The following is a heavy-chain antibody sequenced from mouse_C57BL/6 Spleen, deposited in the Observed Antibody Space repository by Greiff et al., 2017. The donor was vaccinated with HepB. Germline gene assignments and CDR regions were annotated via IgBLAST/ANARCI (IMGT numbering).Heavy chain of an antibody. J-gene: IGHJ4*01. CDR2: ISSGSSTI. V-gene: IGHV5-17*01. Sequence: DVHLVESGGGLVKPGGSLKLSCAASGFTFSDYGMHWVRQAPEKGLEWVAYISSGSSTIYYADTVKGRFTISRDNAKNTLFLQMTSLRSEDTAMYYCARAPPARAMDYWGQGTSVTVSS. CDR1: GFTFSDYG. D-gene: IGHD1-2*01. CDR3: ARAPPARAMDY.